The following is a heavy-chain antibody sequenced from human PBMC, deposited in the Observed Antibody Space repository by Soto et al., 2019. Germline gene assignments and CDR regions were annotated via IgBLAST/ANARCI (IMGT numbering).Heavy chain of an antibody. D-gene: IGHD3-22*01. V-gene: IGHV4-39*01. CDR1: GGSISSGPYS. Sequence: PSETLSLTCTVSGGSISSGPYSWGWIRQPPGEGLERIGTFHYSENTNYNPSLESRVAISVDTSKNQFSLKVTFVTAADTAVYYCARNADSSGPTYYFDYWGQGTLVTVS. CDR3: ARNADSSGPTYYFDY. J-gene: IGHJ4*02. CDR2: FHYSENT.